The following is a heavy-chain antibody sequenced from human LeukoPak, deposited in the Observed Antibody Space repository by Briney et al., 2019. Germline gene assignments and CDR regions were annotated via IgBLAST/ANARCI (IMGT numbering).Heavy chain of an antibody. Sequence: GGSLRLSCAASGFTFSSYAMSWVRQAPGMGLEWVSVINSDGNTYYADSVKGRFTISRDNSKNTLFLQMNSLRAEDTAVYFCSRTYGDYDYYYGLDVWGQGTTVTVSS. J-gene: IGHJ6*02. CDR3: SRTYGDYDYYYGLDV. CDR2: INSDGNT. CDR1: GFTFSSYA. V-gene: IGHV3-66*01. D-gene: IGHD4-17*01.